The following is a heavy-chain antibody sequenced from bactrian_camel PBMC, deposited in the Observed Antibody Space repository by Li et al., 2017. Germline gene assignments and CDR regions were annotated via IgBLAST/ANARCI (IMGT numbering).Heavy chain of an antibody. J-gene: IGHJ7*01. V-gene: IGHV3S6*01. CDR2: IYTQRGTI. D-gene: IGHD2*01. Sequence: HVQLVESGGGSVQAGGSLTLSCSPSDYTYSTNCMGWFRQAPGKEREGIAVIYTQRGTIFVTPSLKGRFTISKDNAKNTLYLQMNSLKPEDTAMYYCGARGSNVVGISATFYGMEHWGKGTQVTVS. CDR1: DYTYSTNC.